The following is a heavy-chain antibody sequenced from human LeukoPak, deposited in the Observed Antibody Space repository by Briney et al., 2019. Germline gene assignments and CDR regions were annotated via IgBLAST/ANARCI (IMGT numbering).Heavy chain of an antibody. Sequence: GASVKVSCKASGYTFTSYDINWVRQATGQGLEWMGWMNPNSGNTGYAQKFQGRVTMTRNTSISTAYMELSSLRSDDTAVYYCARAPLYSSSWFDPWGQGTLVTVSS. D-gene: IGHD6-13*01. CDR1: GYTFTSYD. CDR2: MNPNSGNT. J-gene: IGHJ5*02. CDR3: ARAPLYSSSWFDP. V-gene: IGHV1-8*01.